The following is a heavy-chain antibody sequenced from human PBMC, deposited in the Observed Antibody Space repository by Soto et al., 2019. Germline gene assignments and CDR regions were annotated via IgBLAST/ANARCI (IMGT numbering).Heavy chain of an antibody. J-gene: IGHJ4*02. Sequence: QVQLQESGPGLVKPSQTLSLTCTVSGGSISSGDYYWSWIRQPPGKGLEWIGYIYYSGSTYYNPSPTSRFTIXXDXSXIQFSLKLSSVTAADTAVYYWAGGKWIQLWLGGFDYWGQGTLVTVSS. CDR1: GGSISSGDYY. CDR2: IYYSGST. D-gene: IGHD5-18*01. V-gene: IGHV4-30-4*01. CDR3: AGGKWIQLWLGGFDY.